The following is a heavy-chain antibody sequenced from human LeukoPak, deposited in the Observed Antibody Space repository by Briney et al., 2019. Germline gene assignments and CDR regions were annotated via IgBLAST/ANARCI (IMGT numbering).Heavy chain of an antibody. CDR3: AKGSDILTGYFDY. Sequence: GGSLRLSCAASGFIFSSYGMHWVRQAPGKGLEWVSAISGSGGSTYYTDSVKGRFTISRDNSKNTLYLQMNSLRAEDTAVYYCAKGSDILTGYFDYWGQGTLVTVSS. CDR2: ISGSGGST. J-gene: IGHJ4*02. CDR1: GFIFSSYG. D-gene: IGHD3-9*01. V-gene: IGHV3-23*01.